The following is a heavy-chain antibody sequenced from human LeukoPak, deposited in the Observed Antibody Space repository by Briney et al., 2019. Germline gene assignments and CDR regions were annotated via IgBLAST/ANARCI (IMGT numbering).Heavy chain of an antibody. CDR3: ATVRPKARSGSYFHYYDYMDV. D-gene: IGHD1-26*01. V-gene: IGHV1-24*01. Sequence: GASVKVSCTVSGDILTDLSMHWVRQAPGKGLEWMGGFDPDDGETTYAQRFQGRVTMTEDTSTDTAYMYLSSLRSEATAVYYCATVRPKARSGSYFHYYDYMDVWGQGTTVTVSS. CDR1: GDILTDLS. CDR2: FDPDDGET. J-gene: IGHJ6*03.